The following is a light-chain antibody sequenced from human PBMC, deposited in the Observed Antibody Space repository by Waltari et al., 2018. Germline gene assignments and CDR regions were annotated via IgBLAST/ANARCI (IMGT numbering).Light chain of an antibody. V-gene: IGKV4-1*01. Sequence: DIVMTQSPDSLAVSLGERATIKCKSSQSVSYSSNDKKFLAWYQQKGGQPPKLLISWASTRESGVPDRFSGSGSVADFALTISSLQAEDVAVYYCQQYYTTPVTFGGGTKVEI. CDR1: QSVSYSSNDKKF. J-gene: IGKJ4*01. CDR2: WAS. CDR3: QQYYTTPVT.